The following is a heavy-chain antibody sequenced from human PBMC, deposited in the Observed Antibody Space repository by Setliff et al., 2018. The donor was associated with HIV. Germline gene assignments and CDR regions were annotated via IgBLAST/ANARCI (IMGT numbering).Heavy chain of an antibody. Sequence: ASVKVSCKASGYTFTSYYMHWVRQAPGQGLEWMGIINPSGGSTSYAQKFQGRVTMTRDTSTSTVYMELSSLRSEDTAVYYCAGNPRIAVAGTVYYYYMDVWGKGTTVTVSS. D-gene: IGHD6-19*01. CDR1: GYTFTSYY. CDR3: AGNPRIAVAGTVYYYYMDV. V-gene: IGHV1-46*01. J-gene: IGHJ6*03. CDR2: INPSGGST.